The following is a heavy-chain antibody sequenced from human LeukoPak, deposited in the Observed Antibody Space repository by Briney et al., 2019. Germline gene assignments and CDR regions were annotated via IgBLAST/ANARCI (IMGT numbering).Heavy chain of an antibody. V-gene: IGHV4-34*01. D-gene: IGHD6-13*01. CDR1: GGSFSGYY. CDR3: ARGPRGLESSSWSY. CDR2: INHSGST. J-gene: IGHJ4*02. Sequence: PSETLSLTCAVYGGSFSGYYWSWIRQPPGKGLEWIGEINHSGSTNYNPSLKSRVTISVDTSKNQFSLKLSSVTAADTAVYYCARGPRGLESSSWSYWGQGTLVTVSS.